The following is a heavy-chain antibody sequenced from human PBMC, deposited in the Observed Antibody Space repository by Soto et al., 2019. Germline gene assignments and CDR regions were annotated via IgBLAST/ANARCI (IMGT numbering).Heavy chain of an antibody. Sequence: GGSLRLSCPASGITLSHFWMHWVRQAPGKGLVWVSRITNDGSGTSYADFAKGRFTISRDNSKNTLYLQMNSLRAEDTALYYCAKELERGYSYGYGSYYGMDVWGQGTTVTVSS. CDR1: GITLSHFW. CDR3: AKELERGYSYGYGSYYGMDV. D-gene: IGHD5-18*01. V-gene: IGHV3-74*01. CDR2: ITNDGSGT. J-gene: IGHJ6*02.